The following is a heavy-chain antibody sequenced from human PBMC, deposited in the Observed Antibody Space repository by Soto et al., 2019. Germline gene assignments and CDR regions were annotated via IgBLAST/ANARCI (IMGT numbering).Heavy chain of an antibody. CDR2: ISKDGNNK. CDR1: GFSFSSYG. V-gene: IGHV3-30*18. CDR3: AKDLYEIFFVPAAPPYYYYGMDV. D-gene: IGHD2-2*01. Sequence: QVQLVESGGGVVQPGRSLRLSCAASGFSFSSYGMHWVRQAPGKGLEWVAVISKDGNNKFYVDSVKGRFTISRDNSKNTLYLQMNSLRTEDTAVYYCAKDLYEIFFVPAAPPYYYYGMDVWGQGTTVTVAS. J-gene: IGHJ6*02.